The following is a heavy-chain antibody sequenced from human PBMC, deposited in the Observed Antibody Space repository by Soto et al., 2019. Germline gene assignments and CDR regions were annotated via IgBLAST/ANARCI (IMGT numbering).Heavy chain of an antibody. J-gene: IGHJ3*02. CDR1: GFTFNDAW. Sequence: GSLRLSCAASGFTFNDAWMTWVRQAPGKGLEWVGRIKTKTDGGTTDYAAPVKGRFTISRDDSKNTVYLQMNSLKIEDTGVYYCTTERCTGTNCYVKNAFDSWGQGTMVT. V-gene: IGHV3-15*01. CDR2: IKTKTDGGTT. D-gene: IGHD2-2*01. CDR3: TTERCTGTNCYVKNAFDS.